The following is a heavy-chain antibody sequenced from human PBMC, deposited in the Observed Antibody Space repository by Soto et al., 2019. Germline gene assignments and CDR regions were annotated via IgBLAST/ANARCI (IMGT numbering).Heavy chain of an antibody. D-gene: IGHD6-6*01. V-gene: IGHV5-51*01. CDR3: ARRGQLDPYAYYYYYGMDV. CDR1: GYSFTGYW. Sequence: PGESLKISCKGSGYSFTGYWIGWVRQMPGKGLEWMGIIYPGDSDTRYSPSFQGQVTISADKSISTAYLQWSSLKASDTAMYYCARRGQLDPYAYYYYYGMDVWGQGTTVTVSS. J-gene: IGHJ6*02. CDR2: IYPGDSDT.